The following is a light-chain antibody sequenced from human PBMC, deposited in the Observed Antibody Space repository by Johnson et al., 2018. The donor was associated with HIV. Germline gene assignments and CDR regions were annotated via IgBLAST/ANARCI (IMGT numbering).Light chain of an antibody. V-gene: IGLV1-51*01. CDR1: YSNIEHNY. CDR2: DNN. J-gene: IGLJ1*01. CDR3: GTWDSSLIAEAV. Sequence: QSVLTQSPSVSAAAGQKVTISCSGTYSNIEHNYVSWYQQLPGTAPKLLIYDNNQRPSGIPDRFSGSKSGTSATLGITGLQTGDEADYYCGTWDSSLIAEAVFGSGTKVTVL.